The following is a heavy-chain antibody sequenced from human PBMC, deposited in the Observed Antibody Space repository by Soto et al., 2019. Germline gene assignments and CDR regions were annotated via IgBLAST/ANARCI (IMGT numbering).Heavy chain of an antibody. D-gene: IGHD5-12*01. CDR1: GGSISSGGYY. V-gene: IGHV4-31*03. Sequence: PSETLSLTCTVSGGSISSGGYYWNWIRQHPGKGLEWIGYIYYSGYTYYNPSLKSRVTISVDTSKNQFSLKLTSVTAADTAIYYCARLGYESPYNWFDPWGQGTLVT. J-gene: IGHJ5*02. CDR2: IYYSGYT. CDR3: ARLGYESPYNWFDP.